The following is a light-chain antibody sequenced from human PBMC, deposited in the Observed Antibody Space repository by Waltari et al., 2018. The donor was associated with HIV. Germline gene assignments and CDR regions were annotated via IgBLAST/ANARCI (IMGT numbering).Light chain of an antibody. CDR2: DTS. Sequence: IVLTQSPDLSSSSGGERATLSCRTSQRISGYLAWYQKKPGQAPRLLIYDTSNRAAGIPARFSGSGSGTDFTLTISSLEPEDFAVYYCQQRSNWPTFGQGTKLEIK. J-gene: IGKJ2*01. CDR1: QRISGY. V-gene: IGKV3-11*01. CDR3: QQRSNWPT.